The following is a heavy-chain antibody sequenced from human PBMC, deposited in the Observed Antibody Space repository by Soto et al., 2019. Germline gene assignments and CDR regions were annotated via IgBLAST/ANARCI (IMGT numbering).Heavy chain of an antibody. D-gene: IGHD4-17*01. CDR1: GFTFSSYA. Sequence: GGSLRLSCAASGFTFSSYAMSWVRQAPGKGLEWVSAISGSGGRTYYADSVKGRFTISRDNSKNTLYLQMNSLRAEDTAVYYCAKDFFPAMTTVTELIFDYWGQGTLVTVSS. CDR2: ISGSGGRT. V-gene: IGHV3-23*01. CDR3: AKDFFPAMTTVTELIFDY. J-gene: IGHJ4*02.